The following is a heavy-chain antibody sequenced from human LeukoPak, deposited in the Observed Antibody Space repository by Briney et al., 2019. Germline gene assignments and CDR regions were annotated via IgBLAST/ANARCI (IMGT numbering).Heavy chain of an antibody. CDR2: IYSGGST. Sequence: QPGGSLRLSCAASGFTVSSNYMSWVRQAPGKGLEWVSVIYSGGSTYYADSVKGRFTISRDNSKNTLYLQMNSLRAEDTAVYYCASNAWGNRNSNNYYYYMDVWGKGTTVTVSS. CDR3: ASNAWGNRNSNNYYYYMDV. V-gene: IGHV3-66*02. CDR1: GFTVSSNY. J-gene: IGHJ6*03. D-gene: IGHD1-14*01.